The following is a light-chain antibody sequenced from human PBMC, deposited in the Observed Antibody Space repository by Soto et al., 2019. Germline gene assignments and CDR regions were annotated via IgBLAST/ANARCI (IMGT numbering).Light chain of an antibody. CDR2: DAS. CDR1: QSVSSD. V-gene: IGKV3-11*01. CDR3: QQRSNWPPLT. Sequence: EIVLTQSPATLSLSPGERATLSCRASQSVSSDLAWYQQKPGQAPRLLIYDASNKATGIPARFSGSGSGTDFTLTISSLEPKDFAFYFFQQRSNWPPLTFGGGNKVEIK. J-gene: IGKJ4*01.